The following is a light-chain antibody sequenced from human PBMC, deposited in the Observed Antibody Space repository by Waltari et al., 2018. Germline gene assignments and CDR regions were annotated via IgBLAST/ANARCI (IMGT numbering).Light chain of an antibody. Sequence: DIQVTQSPSTLSASLGDRVTITCRAIQSISSWLAWYQQKPGKAPKILIKKASSLESGVPSRFTGSGSGTEFTLTISSLQPDDFATYYCQQYNNYPYTFGQGTKLEIK. V-gene: IGKV1-5*03. CDR3: QQYNNYPYT. J-gene: IGKJ2*01. CDR1: QSISSW. CDR2: KAS.